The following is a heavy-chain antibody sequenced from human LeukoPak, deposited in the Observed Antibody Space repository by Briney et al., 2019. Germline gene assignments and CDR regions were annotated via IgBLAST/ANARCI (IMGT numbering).Heavy chain of an antibody. J-gene: IGHJ4*02. CDR3: AKDNDSSGVDY. Sequence: ETLSLTCTVSGGSISSYYWSWIRQPPGKGLEWVSAISGSGGSTYYADSVKGRFTISRDNSKNTLYLQMNSLRAEDTAVYYCAKDNDSSGVDYWGQGTLVTVSS. V-gene: IGHV3-23*01. CDR1: GGSISSYY. D-gene: IGHD3-22*01. CDR2: ISGSGGST.